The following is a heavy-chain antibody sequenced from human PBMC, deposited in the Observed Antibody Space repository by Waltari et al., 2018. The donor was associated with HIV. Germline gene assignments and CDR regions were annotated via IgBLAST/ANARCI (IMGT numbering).Heavy chain of an antibody. V-gene: IGHV3-72*01. D-gene: IGHD6-19*01. CDR3: AASEPRSGWRSFDY. J-gene: IGHJ4*02. CDR2: SRKKANSYTT. CDR1: GFTFSHRS. Sequence: EVQLVESGGGLVQPGGCLRLSCAASGFTFSHRSMDWVRQAPGKGLEWVARSRKKANSYTTEYAASVKGRFTISRDESANSLFLQMNSLKSEDTAVYYCAASEPRSGWRSFDYWGQGSLVTVSS.